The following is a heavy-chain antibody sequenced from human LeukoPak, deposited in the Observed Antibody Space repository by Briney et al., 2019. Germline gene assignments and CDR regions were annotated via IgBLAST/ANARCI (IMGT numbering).Heavy chain of an antibody. D-gene: IGHD3-16*01. CDR3: ATLIMITFGGVTPSDYFDY. V-gene: IGHV1-18*01. Sequence: GASVKVSCKASGYTFTSYGISWVRQAPGQGLEWMGWINAYNGNTNYAQKLQGRVTMTTDTSTSTAYMELRSLRSDDTAVYYCATLIMITFGGVTPSDYFDYWGQGTLVTVSS. CDR1: GYTFTSYG. J-gene: IGHJ4*02. CDR2: INAYNGNT.